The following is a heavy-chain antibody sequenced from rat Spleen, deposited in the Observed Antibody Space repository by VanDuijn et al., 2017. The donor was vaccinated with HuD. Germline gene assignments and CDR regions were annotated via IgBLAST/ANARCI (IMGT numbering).Heavy chain of an antibody. V-gene: IGHV3-1*01. CDR1: GYSITSNY. J-gene: IGHJ3*01. D-gene: IGHD1-1*01. CDR2: INYSGTT. CDR3: ARSDGVHYYLPFAD. Sequence: EVQLQESGPGLVKPSQSLSLTCSVTGYSITSNYWGWIRKFPGNKMEWMGYINYSGTTSYNPSLKSRISMTRDTSRNQFFLQVNSVSSEDTATYYCARSDGVHYYLPFADWGQGTLVTASS.